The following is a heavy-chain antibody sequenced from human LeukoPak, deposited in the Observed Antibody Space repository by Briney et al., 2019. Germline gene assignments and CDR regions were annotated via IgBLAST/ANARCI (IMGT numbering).Heavy chain of an antibody. J-gene: IGHJ4*02. D-gene: IGHD6-19*01. CDR1: GGSFSGYY. Sequence: SETLSLTCAVYGGSFSGYYWSWIRQPPGKGLEWIGEINHSGGTNYNPSLKSRVTISVDTSKNQFSLKLSSVTAADAAVYYCARRGRSSGTVYWGQGTLVTVSS. CDR3: ARRGRSSGTVY. CDR2: INHSGGT. V-gene: IGHV4-34*01.